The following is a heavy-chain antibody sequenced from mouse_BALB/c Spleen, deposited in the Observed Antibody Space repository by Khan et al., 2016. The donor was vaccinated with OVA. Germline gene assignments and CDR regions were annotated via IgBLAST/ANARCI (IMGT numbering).Heavy chain of an antibody. V-gene: IGHV2-6-4*01. Sequence: VKVEESGPGLVAPSQSLSITCTVSGFSLSRYNIHWVCQPPGKGLEWLGMIWGGGGTDYNSTLKSRLSISKDNSKSQVILKMNSLQTDDSAMYYCARAYYRYDGYYAMDYWGQGTSVTVSS. CDR1: GFSLSRYN. CDR3: ARAYYRYDGYYAMDY. D-gene: IGHD2-14*01. J-gene: IGHJ4*01. CDR2: IWGGGGT.